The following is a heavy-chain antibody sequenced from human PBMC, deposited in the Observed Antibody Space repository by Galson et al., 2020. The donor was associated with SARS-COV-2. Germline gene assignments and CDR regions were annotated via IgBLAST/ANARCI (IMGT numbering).Heavy chain of an antibody. Sequence: SGPTLVKPKETLTLTCPFCGFSITTNGMAAGWLRQPPGKALEWPALFYFDDDTRYNPSLQSRLFITTDTSRAQVVLTMTNMGPDDTATYYCARSLRHGATGIQLYYFDYWGQGALVTVSP. CDR2: FYFDDDT. J-gene: IGHJ4*01. V-gene: IGHV2-5*02. D-gene: IGHD3-10*01. CDR3: ARSLRHGATGIQLYYFDY. CDR1: GFSITTNGMA.